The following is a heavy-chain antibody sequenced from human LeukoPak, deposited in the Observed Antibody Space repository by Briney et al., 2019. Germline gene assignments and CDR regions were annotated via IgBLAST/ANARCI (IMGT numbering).Heavy chain of an antibody. Sequence: NPSETLSLTCTVSGGSISSYYWSWIRQPPGKGLEWIGYIYYSGSTNYNPSLKSRVTIPVDTSKNQFSLKLSSVTAADTAVYYCARIGHEDYYFDYWGQGTLVTVSS. CDR1: GGSISSYY. CDR2: IYYSGST. J-gene: IGHJ4*02. CDR3: ARIGHEDYYFDY. V-gene: IGHV4-59*01.